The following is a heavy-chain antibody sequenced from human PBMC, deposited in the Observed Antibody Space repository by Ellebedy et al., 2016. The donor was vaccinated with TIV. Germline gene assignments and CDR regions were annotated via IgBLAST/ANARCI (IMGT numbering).Heavy chain of an antibody. Sequence: GESLKISXAASGFTFSSYSMNWVRQAPGKGLEWVSSISSSSSYIYYADSVKGRFTISRDNAKNSLYLQMNSLRAEDTAVYYCARDLGPWRGYYYYGMDVWGQGTTVTVSS. CDR2: ISSSSSYI. D-gene: IGHD3-16*01. V-gene: IGHV3-21*01. J-gene: IGHJ6*02. CDR1: GFTFSSYS. CDR3: ARDLGPWRGYYYYGMDV.